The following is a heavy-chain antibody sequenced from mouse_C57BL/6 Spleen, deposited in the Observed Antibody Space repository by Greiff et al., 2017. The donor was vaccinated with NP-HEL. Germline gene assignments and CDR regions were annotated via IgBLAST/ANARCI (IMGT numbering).Heavy chain of an antibody. CDR1: GYTFTSYW. Sequence: QVQLQQPGAELVMPGASVKLSCKASGYTFTSYWMHWVKQRPGQGLEWIGEIDPSDSYTNYNQKFKGKSTLTVDKSSSTAYMQLSSLTSEDSAVYYCARGKGYDYDAGSWFAYWGQGTLVTVSA. V-gene: IGHV1-69*01. CDR2: IDPSDSYT. J-gene: IGHJ3*01. D-gene: IGHD2-4*01. CDR3: ARGKGYDYDAGSWFAY.